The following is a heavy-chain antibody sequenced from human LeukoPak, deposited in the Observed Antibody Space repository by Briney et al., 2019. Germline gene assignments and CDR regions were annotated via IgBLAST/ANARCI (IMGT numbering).Heavy chain of an antibody. CDR3: ARDRGRYYMDV. J-gene: IGHJ6*03. CDR1: GFTFSNYD. CDR2: IGTAGDI. D-gene: IGHD6-25*01. V-gene: IGHV3-13*01. Sequence: GGSLRLSCAASGFTFSNYDMHWVRQAPGKGLEWVSGIGTAGDIYCPGSVKGRFTISRENAKNSLYLQMNSLRAGDTAVYYCARDRGRYYMDVWGKGTTVTISS.